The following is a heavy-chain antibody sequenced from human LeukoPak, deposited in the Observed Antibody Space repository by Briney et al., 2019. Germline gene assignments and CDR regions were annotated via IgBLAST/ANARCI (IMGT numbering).Heavy chain of an antibody. V-gene: IGHV4-4*07. CDR2: IYTRGST. D-gene: IGHD1-26*01. CDR1: GGSISTFY. J-gene: IGHJ4*02. Sequence: SETLSLTCTVSGGSISTFYWSWIRQPAGKGVEWIGRIYTRGSTNFNPSLKSRVTMPVDTSKNQFSLKLSSVTAADTAVYYCTRGGGSYRNYFDYWGQGTLVTVSS. CDR3: TRGGGSYRNYFDY.